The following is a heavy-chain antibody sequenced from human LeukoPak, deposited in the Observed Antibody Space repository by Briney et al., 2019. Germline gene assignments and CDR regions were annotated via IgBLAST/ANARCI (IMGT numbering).Heavy chain of an antibody. Sequence: PGGSLRLSCAASGFTFSSYSMNWVRQAPGKGLEWVSSISSSSSYIYYADSVKGRFTISKNPLYLQMNSLRAEDTAVYYCARPAIHDAFDIWGQGTMVTVSS. CDR1: GFTFSSYS. V-gene: IGHV3-21*01. J-gene: IGHJ3*02. CDR3: ARPAIHDAFDI. CDR2: ISSSSSYI. D-gene: IGHD5-24*01.